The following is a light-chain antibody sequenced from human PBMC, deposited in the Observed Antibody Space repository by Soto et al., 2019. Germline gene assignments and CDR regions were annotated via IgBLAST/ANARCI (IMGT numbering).Light chain of an antibody. CDR3: LQDYNFPLS. J-gene: IGKJ4*01. Sequence: AIPMTQSPSSLSASVGDRVTITCRASQGIGYDLAWYQQRPGKAPKLLIYAASSVQSGVPSRFSGSGSGTDFTLTISSLQPGDFGTYYCLQDYNFPLSFGGGTKVEIK. CDR1: QGIGYD. CDR2: AAS. V-gene: IGKV1-6*01.